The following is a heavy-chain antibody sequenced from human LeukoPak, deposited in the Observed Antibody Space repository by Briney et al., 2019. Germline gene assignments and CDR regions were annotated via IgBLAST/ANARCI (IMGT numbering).Heavy chain of an antibody. J-gene: IGHJ4*02. Sequence: GASVKVSCKASGYTFTGYYMHWVRQAPGQGPEWMGWINPNSGGTDYAQKFQGRVTMTRDTSTSTAYMELSSLRSEDTAVYYCAREGYSSSSENDYWGQGTLVTVSS. V-gene: IGHV1-2*02. CDR3: AREGYSSSSENDY. CDR1: GYTFTGYY. CDR2: INPNSGGT. D-gene: IGHD6-6*01.